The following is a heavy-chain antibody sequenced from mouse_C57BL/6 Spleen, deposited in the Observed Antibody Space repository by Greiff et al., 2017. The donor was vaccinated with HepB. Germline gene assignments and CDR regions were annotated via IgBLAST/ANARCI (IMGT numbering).Heavy chain of an antibody. D-gene: IGHD3-2*02. CDR3: ARSSSGEGFAY. Sequence: EVKLVESGPGLVKPSQSLSLTCSVTGYSITSGYYWNWIRQFPGNKLEWMGYISYDGSNNYNPSLKNRISITRDTSKNQFFLKLNSVTTEDTATYYCARSSSGEGFAYWGQGTLVTVSA. CDR1: GYSITSGYY. CDR2: ISYDGSN. V-gene: IGHV3-6*01. J-gene: IGHJ3*01.